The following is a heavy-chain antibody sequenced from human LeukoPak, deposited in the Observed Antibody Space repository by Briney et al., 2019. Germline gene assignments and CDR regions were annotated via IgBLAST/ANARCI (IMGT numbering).Heavy chain of an antibody. CDR2: IYSGGST. Sequence: GGSLRLSCAASGFTVSSNYMSWVRQAPGKRLEWVSVIYSGGSTYYADSVKGRFTISRDNSKNTLYLQMNSLRAEDTAVYYCARDEVGATFDYWGQGTLVTVSS. J-gene: IGHJ4*02. CDR3: ARDEVGATFDY. V-gene: IGHV3-66*02. CDR1: GFTVSSNY. D-gene: IGHD1-26*01.